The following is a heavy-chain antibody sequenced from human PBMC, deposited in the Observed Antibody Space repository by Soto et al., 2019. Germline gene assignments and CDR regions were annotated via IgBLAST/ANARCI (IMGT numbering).Heavy chain of an antibody. V-gene: IGHV3-30*18. CDR2: ISYDGSNK. J-gene: IGHJ4*02. D-gene: IGHD5-12*01. CDR1: GFTFSSYG. CDR3: AKIILPPRKDSGYDRFSSDY. Sequence: QVQLVESGGGVVQPGRSLRLSCAASGFTFSSYGMHWVRQAPGKGLEWVAVISYDGSNKYYADSVKGRFTISRDNSKNTLYLQMNSLRAEDTAVYYCAKIILPPRKDSGYDRFSSDYWGQGTLVTVSS.